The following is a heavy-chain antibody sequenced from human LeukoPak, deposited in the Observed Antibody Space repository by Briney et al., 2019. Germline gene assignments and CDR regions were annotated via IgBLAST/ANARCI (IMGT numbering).Heavy chain of an antibody. V-gene: IGHV4-59*01. CDR3: ARGYSSSWHWFDP. CDR1: GGSISSYC. Sequence: SETLSLTCTVSGGSISSYCWSWIRQPPGKGLEWIGYIYYSGSTNYNPSFTSRVTISVDTSKNQFSLKLSSVTAADTAVYYCARGYSSSWHWFDPWGQGTLVTVSS. D-gene: IGHD6-13*01. CDR2: IYYSGST. J-gene: IGHJ5*02.